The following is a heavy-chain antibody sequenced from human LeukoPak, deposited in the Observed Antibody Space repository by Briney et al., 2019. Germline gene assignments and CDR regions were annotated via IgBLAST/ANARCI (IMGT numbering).Heavy chain of an antibody. CDR1: GFTFSTSS. Sequence: PGGSLRLACAASGFTFSTSSINWVRQAPGKGLEWVSSITSSSDIYYADSVKGRFTISRDNAKNSLYLQMNSLRAEDTAVYYCAREGRSSGWYYFDYWGQGTLVTVSS. V-gene: IGHV3-21*01. J-gene: IGHJ4*02. CDR3: AREGRSSGWYYFDY. D-gene: IGHD6-19*01. CDR2: ITSSSDI.